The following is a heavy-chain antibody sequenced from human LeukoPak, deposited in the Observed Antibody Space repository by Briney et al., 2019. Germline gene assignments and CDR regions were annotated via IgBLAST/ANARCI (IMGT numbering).Heavy chain of an antibody. CDR2: ISAYNGNT. J-gene: IGHJ4*02. CDR1: GGTFSSYA. CDR3: ARDLSSWVDY. D-gene: IGHD6-13*01. V-gene: IGHV1-18*01. Sequence: ASVKVSCKASGGTFSSYAISWVRQAPGQGLEWMGWISAYNGNTNYAQKLQGRVTMTTDTSTSTAYMELRSLRSDDTAVYYCARDLSSWVDYWGQGTLVTVSS.